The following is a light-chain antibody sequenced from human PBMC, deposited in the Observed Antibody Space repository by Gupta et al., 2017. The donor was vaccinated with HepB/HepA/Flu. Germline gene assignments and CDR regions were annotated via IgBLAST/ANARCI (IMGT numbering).Light chain of an antibody. J-gene: IGLJ1*01. Sequence: QSALTQPASVSGSPGQSITISCTGTSSDVGRYNLVSWYQQHPGKAPKLMIYEVKKRPSGVSNRFSGSKSGNAASLTISGLQAEDEADYYCCSYAGSNVFGTGTKVTVL. V-gene: IGLV2-23*02. CDR3: CSYAGSNV. CDR2: EVK. CDR1: SSDVGRYNL.